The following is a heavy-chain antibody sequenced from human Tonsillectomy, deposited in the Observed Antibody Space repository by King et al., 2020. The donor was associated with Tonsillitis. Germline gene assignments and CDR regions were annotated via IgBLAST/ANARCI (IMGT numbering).Heavy chain of an antibody. V-gene: IGHV1-2*02. Sequence: QLVQSGAEVKKPGASVKVSCKASGYTFTGYYMHWVRQAPGQGLEWMGWINPNRGGTNFAQKFQGRVTMTRDTSISTAYMGLRGLRADDTAVYYCAREAIDCSSTSCYTRFDYWGQGTLVTVSS. CDR1: GYTFTGYY. CDR3: AREAIDCSSTSCYTRFDY. CDR2: INPNRGGT. D-gene: IGHD2-2*02. J-gene: IGHJ4*02.